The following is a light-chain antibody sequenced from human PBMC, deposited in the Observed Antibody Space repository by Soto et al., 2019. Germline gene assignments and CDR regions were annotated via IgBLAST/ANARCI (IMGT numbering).Light chain of an antibody. CDR1: QTVRNNY. Sequence: EFVLTQSPGTLSLSPGERATLSCRASQTVRNNYLAWYQQKPGQAPRLLIYDASSRATGIPDRFSGSGSGTDFTLTISRLEPEDFAVYYCQQYGSSPQWTFGQGTKVDIK. V-gene: IGKV3-20*01. J-gene: IGKJ1*01. CDR3: QQYGSSPQWT. CDR2: DAS.